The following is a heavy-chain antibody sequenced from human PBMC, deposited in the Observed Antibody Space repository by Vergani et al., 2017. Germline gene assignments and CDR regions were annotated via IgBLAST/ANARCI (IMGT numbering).Heavy chain of an antibody. D-gene: IGHD3-22*01. V-gene: IGHV3-66*02. CDR2: IYSGGST. CDR3: ASRDSSGYYYLDY. Sequence: EVQLVESGGGLVQPGGSLRLSCAASGFTVSSNYMSWVRQAPGKGLEWVSVIYSGGSTYYADSVKGRFTSSRDNSKITLYLQMNSLRAEDTAVYYCASRDSSGYYYLDYWGQGTLVTVSS. J-gene: IGHJ4*02. CDR1: GFTVSSNY.